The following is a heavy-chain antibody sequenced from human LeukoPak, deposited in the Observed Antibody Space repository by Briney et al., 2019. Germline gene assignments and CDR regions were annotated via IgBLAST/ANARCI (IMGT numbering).Heavy chain of an antibody. CDR3: ATGLVVPAARPFDY. Sequence: SETLSLTCTVSGGSISSSSYYWGWIRQPPGKGLEWIGSIYYSGSTYYNPSLQSRVTISVDTSKNQFSLKLSSVTAADTAVYYCATGLVVPAARPFDYGGQGSLVTVSS. V-gene: IGHV4-39*01. D-gene: IGHD2-2*01. CDR2: IYYSGST. J-gene: IGHJ4*02. CDR1: GGSISSSSYY.